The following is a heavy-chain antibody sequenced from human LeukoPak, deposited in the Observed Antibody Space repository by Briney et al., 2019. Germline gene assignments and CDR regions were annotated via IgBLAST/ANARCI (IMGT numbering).Heavy chain of an antibody. CDR2: INPNSGGT. CDR1: GYTFTGYY. V-gene: IGHV1-2*02. Sequence: ASVKVSCKASGYTFTGYYMHWVRQAPGQGLEWMGWINPNSGGTNYARKFQGRVTMTRDTSISTAYMELSRLRSDDTAVYYCARVPRDGYNLGLDYWGQGTLVTVSS. CDR3: ARVPRDGYNLGLDY. J-gene: IGHJ4*02. D-gene: IGHD5-24*01.